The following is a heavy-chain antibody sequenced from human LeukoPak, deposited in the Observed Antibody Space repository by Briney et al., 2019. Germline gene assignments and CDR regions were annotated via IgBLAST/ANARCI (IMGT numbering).Heavy chain of an antibody. CDR2: ISSSSSYI. Sequence: PGGSLRLSCAASGFTFSSYSMNWVRQAPGKGLEWVSSISSSSSYICYADSVKGRFTISRDNAKNSLYLQMNSLRAEDTAVYYCARGAGAKDPYYFDYWGQGTLVTGSS. J-gene: IGHJ4*02. CDR3: ARGAGAKDPYYFDY. D-gene: IGHD1-26*01. V-gene: IGHV3-21*01. CDR1: GFTFSSYS.